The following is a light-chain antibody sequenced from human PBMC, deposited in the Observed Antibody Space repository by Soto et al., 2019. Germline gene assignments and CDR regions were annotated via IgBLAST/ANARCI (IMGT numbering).Light chain of an antibody. CDR2: DNS. Sequence: SYELTQPPSVSVAPGQTATISCGENNIDSRTVHWYQQKPGQAPLLVVYDNSFRPSGIPNRFSGSNSGNTATLTISRVEAGEEADYYCQVWDNVDDHIYVFGTGTKVTVL. CDR3: QVWDNVDDHIYV. J-gene: IGLJ1*01. V-gene: IGLV3-21*02. CDR1: NIDSRT.